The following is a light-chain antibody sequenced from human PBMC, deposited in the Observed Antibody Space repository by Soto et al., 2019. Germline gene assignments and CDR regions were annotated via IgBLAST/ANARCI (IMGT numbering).Light chain of an antibody. CDR2: GAS. CDR3: HQYGTLPIT. Sequence: EIVLTQSPGTLSLSPGERATLSCRASQSVTSNYLAWYQQKPGQAPRLLISGASSRAAGISDKFSGSGSGTDFTLTISRLEPEDFAVYFCHQYGTLPITFGQGTRLEIK. J-gene: IGKJ5*01. CDR1: QSVTSNY. V-gene: IGKV3-20*01.